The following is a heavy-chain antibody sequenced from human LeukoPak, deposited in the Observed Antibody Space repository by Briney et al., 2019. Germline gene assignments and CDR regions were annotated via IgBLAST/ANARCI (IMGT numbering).Heavy chain of an antibody. CDR2: LYHSGST. D-gene: IGHD3-10*01. CDR1: GYSISNAYF. Sequence: SETLSLTCTVSGYSISNAYFWGWIRQPPGKGLEWIGSLYHSGSTYYNPSLKSRVTISVDTSKNQFSLKLSSVTAADTAVYYCARAGSPPYYYYYMDVWGKGTTVTISS. J-gene: IGHJ6*03. V-gene: IGHV4-38-2*02. CDR3: ARAGSPPYYYYYMDV.